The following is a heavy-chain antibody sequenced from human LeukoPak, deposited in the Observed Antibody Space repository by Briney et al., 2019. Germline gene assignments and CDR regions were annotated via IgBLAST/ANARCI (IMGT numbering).Heavy chain of an antibody. Sequence: GGSLRLSCVASGFTFSSYWMHWVRQDPTKGLVWVSRINGDGRNINYADSVRGRFTISRDNAKNTLYLQMNTLRVEDTAVYYCTRDLMDYDVSTGLHHYYMDVWGQGTTVTVSS. CDR1: GFTFSSYW. V-gene: IGHV3-74*01. J-gene: IGHJ6*02. CDR2: INGDGRNI. D-gene: IGHD3-9*01. CDR3: TRDLMDYDVSTGLHHYYMDV.